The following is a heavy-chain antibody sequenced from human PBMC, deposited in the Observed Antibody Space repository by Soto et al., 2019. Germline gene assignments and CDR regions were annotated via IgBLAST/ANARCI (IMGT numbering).Heavy chain of an antibody. CDR3: ARVDDFWSGYSF. CDR1: DGSINNYY. V-gene: IGHV4-59*01. CDR2: IYYSGST. D-gene: IGHD3-3*01. J-gene: IGHJ4*02. Sequence: SETLSLTCTVSDGSINNYYWSWLRQPPGKELEWIGYIYYSGSTNYNPSLKSRVTMPVDTSKNQFSLKLSSVTAADTAVYYCARVDDFWSGYSFWGQGALVTVSS.